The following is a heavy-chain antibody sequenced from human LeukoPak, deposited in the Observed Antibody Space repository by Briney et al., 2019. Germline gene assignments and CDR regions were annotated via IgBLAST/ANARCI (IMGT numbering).Heavy chain of an antibody. J-gene: IGHJ4*02. CDR2: FDPEDGET. Sequence: ASVKVSCKVSGHSLNEISMYWVRQAPGKGLECMGVFDPEDGETIYAQRFKGRLTLTGDTSTDTVYMDLSSLRPEDTAVYYCATGATIPAGFDFWGQGALVTVSS. V-gene: IGHV1-24*01. CDR1: GHSLNEIS. D-gene: IGHD5-24*01. CDR3: ATGATIPAGFDF.